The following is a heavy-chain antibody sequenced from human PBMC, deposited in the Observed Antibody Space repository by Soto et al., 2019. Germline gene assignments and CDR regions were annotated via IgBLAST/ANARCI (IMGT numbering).Heavy chain of an antibody. CDR3: TREGEGDY. J-gene: IGHJ4*02. V-gene: IGHV3-21*01. D-gene: IGHD3-10*01. CDR1: GFTFSSYS. CDR2: ISSSSSYI. Sequence: EVQLVESGGGLVKPGGSLRLSCAASGFTFSSYSMNWVRQAPGKGLEWVSSISSSSSYIYYADSVKGRFTISRDNAKNSVYLQMSSLRAGDRAVYYCTREGEGDYGGKGTLGTVSS.